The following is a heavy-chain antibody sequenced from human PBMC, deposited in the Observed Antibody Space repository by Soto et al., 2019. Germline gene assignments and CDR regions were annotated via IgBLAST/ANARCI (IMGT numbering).Heavy chain of an antibody. Sequence: QVQLVESGGDVVQPGRSLTLSCSASAFTFSSYAMHWVRQAPGKGLEWVAVIWFDESNKYYADSVRGRFAISRDNSKNTLYLQMNSLRAEDTAVYYCARSYFETDAFDVWGQGTLVTVSS. D-gene: IGHD2-8*01. J-gene: IGHJ3*01. CDR3: ARSYFETDAFDV. CDR2: IWFDESNK. V-gene: IGHV3-33*01. CDR1: AFTFSSYA.